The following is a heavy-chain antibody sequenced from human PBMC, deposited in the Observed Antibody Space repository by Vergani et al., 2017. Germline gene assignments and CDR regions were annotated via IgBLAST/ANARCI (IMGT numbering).Heavy chain of an antibody. CDR2: IKQDGSEK. CDR3: ARDGVAAAGTHPLRYYYYGMDV. D-gene: IGHD6-13*01. J-gene: IGHJ6*02. V-gene: IGHV3-7*01. CDR1: GFTLSSYW. Sequence: EVQLVESGGGLVQPGGSLRLSCAASGFTLSSYWMSWVRQAPGKGLEWVANIKQDGSEKYYVDSVKGRFTISRDNAKNSLYLQMNSLRAEDTAVYYCARDGVAAAGTHPLRYYYYGMDVWGQGTTVTVSS.